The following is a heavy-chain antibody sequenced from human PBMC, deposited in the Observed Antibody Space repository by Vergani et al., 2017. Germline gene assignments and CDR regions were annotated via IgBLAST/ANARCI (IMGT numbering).Heavy chain of an antibody. CDR1: GGTFSSYA. D-gene: IGHD3-10*01. CDR2: IIPILGIA. V-gene: IGHV1-69*04. J-gene: IGHJ6*03. Sequence: QVQLVQSGAEVKKPGSSVKVSCKASGGTFSSYAISWVRQAPGQGLEWMGRIIPILGIANYAQKLQGRVTMTTDTSTSTAYMELRSLRSDETAVYYGARGKKEGYYGSGRYYNYYYYYMDVWGKGTTVTVSS. CDR3: ARGKKEGYYGSGRYYNYYYYYMDV.